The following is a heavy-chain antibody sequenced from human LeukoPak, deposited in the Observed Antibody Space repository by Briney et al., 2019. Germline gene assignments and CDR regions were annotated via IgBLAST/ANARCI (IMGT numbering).Heavy chain of an antibody. CDR1: GYSISSGYY. J-gene: IGHJ5*02. D-gene: IGHD3-10*02. CDR2: IYHSGST. Sequence: SENLSLTCTVSGYSISSGYYWGWIRQPPGKGLEWIGSIYHSGSTNYNPSLKSRVTISVDKSKNQFSLKLSSVTAADTAVYYCASFYYVVNWFDPWGQGTLVTVSS. CDR3: ASFYYVVNWFDP. V-gene: IGHV4-38-2*02.